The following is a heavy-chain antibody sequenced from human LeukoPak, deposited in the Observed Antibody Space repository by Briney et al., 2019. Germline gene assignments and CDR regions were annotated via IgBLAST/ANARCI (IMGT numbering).Heavy chain of an antibody. Sequence: PSETLSLTCAVYGGSFSGYYWSWIRQPPGKGLEWIGEINHSGSTNYNPSLKSRVTMSVDTSKKQLSLKLTSATAADTAVYYCARDAGYYGSETWGQGTMVTVSS. CDR2: INHSGST. D-gene: IGHD3-10*01. CDR1: GGSFSGYY. V-gene: IGHV4-34*01. CDR3: ARDAGYYGSET. J-gene: IGHJ3*01.